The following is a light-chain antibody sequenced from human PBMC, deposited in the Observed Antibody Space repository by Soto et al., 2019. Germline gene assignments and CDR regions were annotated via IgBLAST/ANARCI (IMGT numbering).Light chain of an antibody. J-gene: IGKJ4*01. CDR2: AAS. CDR1: QSISSY. Sequence: IQRTQAPSSLSAYLGDRGIITYRASQSISSYLNWYQQKPGKAPKLLIYAASSLQSGVPSRFSGSGSGTDFTLTISSLQPEAFATCYCHQSYSAPRTSGGGTKVDIK. CDR3: HQSYSAPRT. V-gene: IGKV1-39*01.